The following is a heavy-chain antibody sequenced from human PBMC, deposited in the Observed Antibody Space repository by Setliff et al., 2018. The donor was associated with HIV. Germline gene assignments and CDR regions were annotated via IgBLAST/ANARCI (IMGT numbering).Heavy chain of an antibody. D-gene: IGHD1-26*01. V-gene: IGHV4-38-2*01. CDR1: GYSISSGYY. Sequence: SETLSLTCAVSGYSISSGYYWGWIRQPPGKGLEWIGEINHSGSTNYNPSLKSRVTISVETSKNQFSLKLSSVTAADTAVYYCARASVGAKGLYAFDIWGQGTVVTVSS. CDR3: ARASVGAKGLYAFDI. J-gene: IGHJ3*02. CDR2: INHSGST.